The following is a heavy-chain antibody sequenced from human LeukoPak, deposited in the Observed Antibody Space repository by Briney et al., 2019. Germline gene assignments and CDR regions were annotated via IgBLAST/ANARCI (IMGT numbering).Heavy chain of an antibody. Sequence: GGSLRLSCAASGFTFSTYNMNWVRQAPGKGLEWVSSISSSSSYIYYADSVKGRFTISRDNAKNSLYLQMNSLRAEDTAVYFCARGGVDYYGSGTYYLMYYFDNWGQGALVTVSS. D-gene: IGHD3-10*01. CDR1: GFTFSTYN. J-gene: IGHJ4*02. V-gene: IGHV3-21*04. CDR3: ARGGVDYYGSGTYYLMYYFDN. CDR2: ISSSSSYI.